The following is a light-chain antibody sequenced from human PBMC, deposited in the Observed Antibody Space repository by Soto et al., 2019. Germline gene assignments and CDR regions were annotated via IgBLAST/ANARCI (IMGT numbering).Light chain of an antibody. CDR3: QQSYSFWT. CDR2: AAS. Sequence: DIQMTQSQSSLSASVGDRVTITCRASQSISRYLNWYQHKPGKAPNLLIYAASSLQSGVPSRFSGSGYGTDFPLSIIGLQPEDFATYYCQQSYSFWTFGQGNKVEIK. CDR1: QSISRY. J-gene: IGKJ1*01. V-gene: IGKV1-39*01.